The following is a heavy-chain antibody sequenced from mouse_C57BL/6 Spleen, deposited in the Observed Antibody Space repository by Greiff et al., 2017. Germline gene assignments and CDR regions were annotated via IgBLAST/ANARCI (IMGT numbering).Heavy chain of an antibody. J-gene: IGHJ3*01. CDR1: GYTFTDYE. Sequence: VQLQESGAELVRPGASVTLSCKASGYTFTDYEMHWVKQTPVHGLEWIGAIDPETGGTAYNQKFKGKAILTADKSSSTAYMELRSLTSEDSAVYYCTRNWFAYWGQGTLVTVSA. CDR3: TRNWFAY. V-gene: IGHV1-15*01. CDR2: IDPETGGT.